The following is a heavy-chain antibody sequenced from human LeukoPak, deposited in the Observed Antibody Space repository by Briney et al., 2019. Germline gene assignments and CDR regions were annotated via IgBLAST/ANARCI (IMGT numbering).Heavy chain of an antibody. V-gene: IGHV3-30*18. CDR2: ISYDGSNK. CDR3: ANAGAVAGVYAAFDI. Sequence: GGSLRLSCAASGFTFSSYGMHWVRQAPGKGLEWVAVISYDGSNKYYADSVKGRFTISRDNSKNTLYLQMNSLRAEDTAVYYCANAGAVAGVYAAFDIWGQGTMVTVSS. CDR1: GFTFSSYG. J-gene: IGHJ3*02. D-gene: IGHD6-19*01.